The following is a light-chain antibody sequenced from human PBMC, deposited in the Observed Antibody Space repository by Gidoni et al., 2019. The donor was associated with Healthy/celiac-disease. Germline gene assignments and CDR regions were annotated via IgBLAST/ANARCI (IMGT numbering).Light chain of an antibody. V-gene: IGKV1-39*01. CDR3: QQSYSTPPLT. CDR2: AAS. Sequence: DIQMTQSPASLYASVGDRVTITCRASQSISSYLNWYQQKPGKAPKLLIYAASSLQSGVPSRFSGSVSGTDFTLTISSLQPEDFATYYFQQSYSTPPLTFGGGTKVEIK. J-gene: IGKJ4*01. CDR1: QSISSY.